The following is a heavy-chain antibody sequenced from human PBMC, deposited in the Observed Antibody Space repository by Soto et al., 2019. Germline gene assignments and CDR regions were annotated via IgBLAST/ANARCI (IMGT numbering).Heavy chain of an antibody. V-gene: IGHV1-69*12. J-gene: IGHJ2*01. CDR3: ARGNHRWLQLWYFDL. D-gene: IGHD5-12*01. CDR2: IIPIFGTV. Sequence: QVQLVQSGAEVKKPGSSVKVSCKASGGTFSNYPISWVRQAPGQGLEWMGGIIPIFGTVNYAQKFQGRVTITADESTSTAYMELISLGSEDTAVYYCARGNHRWLQLWYFDLWGRGTLVTVSS. CDR1: GGTFSNYP.